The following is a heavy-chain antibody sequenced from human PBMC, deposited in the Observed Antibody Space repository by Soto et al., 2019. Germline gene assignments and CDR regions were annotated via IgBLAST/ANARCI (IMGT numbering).Heavy chain of an antibody. CDR2: ISSSSSYI. CDR1: GFTFSSYS. Sequence: GGSLRLSCAASGFTFSSYSMNWVRQAPGKGLEWVSSISSSSSYIYYADSVKGRFTISRDNAKNSLYLQMNSMRAEDTAVYYCARDAPSPRESFDYWGQGTLVTVSS. V-gene: IGHV3-21*01. J-gene: IGHJ4*02. CDR3: ARDAPSPRESFDY. D-gene: IGHD3-10*01.